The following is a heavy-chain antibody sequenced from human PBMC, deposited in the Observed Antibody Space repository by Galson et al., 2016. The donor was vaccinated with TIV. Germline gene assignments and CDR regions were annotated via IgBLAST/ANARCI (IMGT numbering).Heavy chain of an antibody. CDR1: GDSISPYY. CDR2: IYYTGGT. J-gene: IGHJ4*02. V-gene: IGHV4-59*01. Sequence: SETLSLTCIVSGDSISPYYWSWIRQPPGKGLEWIGYIYYTGGTNYNPSFKSRVTMSLDTSKNHFSLKLSSVTAADTAFYYCARRGHDILTAYHFDYWGRGTLITVSS. D-gene: IGHD3-9*01. CDR3: ARRGHDILTAYHFDY.